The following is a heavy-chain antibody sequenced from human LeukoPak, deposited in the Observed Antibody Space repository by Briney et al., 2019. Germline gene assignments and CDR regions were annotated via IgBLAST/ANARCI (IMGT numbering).Heavy chain of an antibody. Sequence: ASVKVSCKASGYTFTSYDINWVRRATGQGLEWIGWMNPNSGNTGYAQKFQGRVTMTRNTSISTAYMELSSLRSEDTAVYYCAREWRYCSSTSCYRVPGGYYGMDVWGQGTTVTVSS. CDR2: MNPNSGNT. V-gene: IGHV1-8*01. D-gene: IGHD2-2*02. CDR3: AREWRYCSSTSCYRVPGGYYGMDV. J-gene: IGHJ6*02. CDR1: GYTFTSYD.